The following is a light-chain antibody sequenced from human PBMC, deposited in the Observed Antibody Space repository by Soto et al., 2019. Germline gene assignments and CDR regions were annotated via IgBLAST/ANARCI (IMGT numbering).Light chain of an antibody. CDR3: QQYRSWPRT. CDR1: QSVDIN. V-gene: IGKV3-15*01. Sequence: EIVLTQSPGTLSLSPGERVTLSCRASQSVDINLAWYQQKPGQAPRLLIYGASTRATDMPGRFSGRGAGAEFTLTISSLQSEEFAVYDGQQYRSWPRTFGQGTKVDIK. J-gene: IGKJ1*01. CDR2: GAS.